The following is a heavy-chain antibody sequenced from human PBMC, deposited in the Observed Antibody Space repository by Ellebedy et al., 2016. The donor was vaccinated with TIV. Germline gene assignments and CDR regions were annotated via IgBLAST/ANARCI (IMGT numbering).Heavy chain of an antibody. J-gene: IGHJ5*02. V-gene: IGHV3-66*01. Sequence: GESLKISCAASGFTVSSFFMSWVRQAPGKGLEWVSVIYSDGGTNYTDSVKARFTIFSDSSDNTLSLQMNSLRAEDTAVYYCARDPGGGGNYGDNWFDPWGQGTLVTVSS. CDR3: ARDPGGGGNYGDNWFDP. D-gene: IGHD4-17*01. CDR2: IYSDGGT. CDR1: GFTVSSFF.